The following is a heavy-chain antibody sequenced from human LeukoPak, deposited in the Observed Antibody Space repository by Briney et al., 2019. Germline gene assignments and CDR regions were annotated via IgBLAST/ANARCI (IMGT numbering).Heavy chain of an antibody. CDR2: MSYSGSA. CDR3: AREIKDSSGYYLSLDY. Sequence: PSETLSLTCTVSGVSISSITDYWGWIRQPPGKGLEWIGSMSYSGSAYYNPSLKSRVTISVDTSKNQFSLKLSSVTAADTAVYYCAREIKDSSGYYLSLDYWGQGTLVTVSS. D-gene: IGHD3-22*01. V-gene: IGHV4-39*07. J-gene: IGHJ4*02. CDR1: GVSISSITDY.